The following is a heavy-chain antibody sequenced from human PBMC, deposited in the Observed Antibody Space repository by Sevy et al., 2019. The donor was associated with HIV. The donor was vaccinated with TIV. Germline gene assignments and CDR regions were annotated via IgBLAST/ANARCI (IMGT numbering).Heavy chain of an antibody. V-gene: IGHV3-30*18. CDR1: GFTFRTYG. CDR3: AKDLYYDTSLFDY. J-gene: IGHJ4*02. Sequence: GGSLRLSCVASGFTFRTYGIHWVRQAPGKGLEWVAVISHDGSHKYNADSVKGRFIISRENSKNALYLQMSSLRVDDTAVYYCAKDLYYDTSLFDYWGQGTLVTVSS. D-gene: IGHD3-22*01. CDR2: ISHDGSHK.